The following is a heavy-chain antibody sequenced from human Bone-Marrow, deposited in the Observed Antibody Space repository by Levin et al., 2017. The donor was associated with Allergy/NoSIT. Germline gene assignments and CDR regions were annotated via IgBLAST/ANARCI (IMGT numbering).Heavy chain of an antibody. CDR2: IHSGDTT. V-gene: IGHV3-66*02. CDR1: GFSVRTNY. J-gene: IGHJ4*02. Sequence: LTGGSLRLSCAASGFSVRTNYMSWVRQAPGKGLEWVSVIHSGDTTYYADSVKGRFIISRDNSKNMLYLQMNSLRPEDTAVYYCARELNTVTTTAYYFDYWGQGTLVTVSS. D-gene: IGHD4-17*01. CDR3: ARELNTVTTTAYYFDY.